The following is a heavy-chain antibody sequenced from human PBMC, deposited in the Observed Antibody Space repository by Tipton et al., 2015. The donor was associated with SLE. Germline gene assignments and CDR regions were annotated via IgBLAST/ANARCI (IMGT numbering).Heavy chain of an antibody. CDR1: GGSISSHY. J-gene: IGHJ5*02. CDR2: VYSSGST. CDR3: ARENNWFDP. V-gene: IGHV4-59*11. Sequence: TLSLTCTVSGGSISSHYWSWIRQPPGKGLEWIGYVYSSGSTKYNPSLKSRVTISVDTSKNQFSLKLSSVTAADTAVYYCARENNWFDPWGQGTLVTVSS.